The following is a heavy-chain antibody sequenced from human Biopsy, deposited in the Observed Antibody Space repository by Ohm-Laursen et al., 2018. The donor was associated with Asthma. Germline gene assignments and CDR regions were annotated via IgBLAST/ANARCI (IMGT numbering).Heavy chain of an antibody. CDR2: INSVFGTT. J-gene: IGHJ4*02. Sequence: SSVKVSCKSLGGTFNTYVIGWVRQAPGQGLEWMGGINSVFGTTTYPQKFQDRVTIAADDSTSTVYMELSSLRSEGTAVYYCARKAGSCISRTCYSLDFWGQGTLVTVSS. CDR1: GGTFNTYV. CDR3: ARKAGSCISRTCYSLDF. V-gene: IGHV1-69*01. D-gene: IGHD2-2*01.